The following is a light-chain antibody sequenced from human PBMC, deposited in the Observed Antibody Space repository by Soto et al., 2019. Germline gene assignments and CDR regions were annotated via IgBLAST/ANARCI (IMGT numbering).Light chain of an antibody. CDR2: AAS. V-gene: IGKV1-39*01. CDR1: QSVANY. Sequence: DIQMTQSPSSLSASVGDTVTLTCRASQSVANYLKWYQQKPGKAPVLLIYAASTLQRGVPSRFSASGSGTDFTLTISSLQPEDFATYYCQQDLRPPLTFGPGTKVDIK. J-gene: IGKJ3*01. CDR3: QQDLRPPLT.